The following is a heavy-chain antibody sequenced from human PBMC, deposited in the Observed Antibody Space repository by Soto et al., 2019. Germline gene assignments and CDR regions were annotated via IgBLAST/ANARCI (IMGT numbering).Heavy chain of an antibody. D-gene: IGHD3-22*01. V-gene: IGHV1-46*01. J-gene: IGHJ4*02. CDR3: ARDVIGQDNYETISYYFDH. Sequence: QVQLSQFGAEVKKPGASVKVSCKASGYSFTNFHIHWVRQAPGQGLEWMGMIDPSGGITRDAQRLQGRITMTRDASTSTVYMELRSLTSADTAVYYCARDVIGQDNYETISYYFDHWGQGTLVTVSS. CDR1: GYSFTNFH. CDR2: IDPSGGIT.